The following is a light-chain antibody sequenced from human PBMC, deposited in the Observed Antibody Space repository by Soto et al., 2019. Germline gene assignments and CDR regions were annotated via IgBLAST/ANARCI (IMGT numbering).Light chain of an antibody. CDR2: GAS. J-gene: IGKJ1*01. V-gene: IGKV3-20*01. Sequence: EIVLTQSPGTLSLSPGERATLSCRAGQSGINRYLAWYQQKPGQAPRVLIYGASSRATGIPDRFSGSGSGTSVSRTISRLEPEDFAVYSWHQDGSSPWTCGQGTKVEIK. CDR1: QSGINRY. CDR3: HQDGSSPWT.